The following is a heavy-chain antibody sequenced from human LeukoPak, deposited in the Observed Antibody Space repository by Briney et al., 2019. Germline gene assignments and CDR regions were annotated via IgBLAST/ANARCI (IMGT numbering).Heavy chain of an antibody. CDR3: AHSVYLYDFWSGYSYYFDY. CDR2: IYWNDDK. J-gene: IGHJ4*02. CDR1: GFSLSTSGVG. Sequence: SGPTLVKPTQTLTLTCTFSGFSLSTSGVGVGWIRQPPGKALEWLALIYWNDDKRYSPSLKSRLTITKDTSKNQVVLTMTNMDPVDTATYYCAHSVYLYDFWSGYSYYFDYWGQGTLVTVSS. D-gene: IGHD3-3*01. V-gene: IGHV2-5*01.